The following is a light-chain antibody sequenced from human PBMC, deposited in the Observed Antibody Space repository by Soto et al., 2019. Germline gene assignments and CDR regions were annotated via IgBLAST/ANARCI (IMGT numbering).Light chain of an antibody. CDR3: SSTAGNNNLV. CDR1: SSDVGGYNH. CDR2: EVS. Sequence: QSALTQPASVSGSPGQSISISCTGTSSDVGGYNHVSWYQQHPGKAPKLIIYEVSKRPSGVPDRFSGSKSGNTASLTVSGLQAEDEAVYYCSSTAGNNNLVFGGGTKLTVL. J-gene: IGLJ3*02. V-gene: IGLV2-8*01.